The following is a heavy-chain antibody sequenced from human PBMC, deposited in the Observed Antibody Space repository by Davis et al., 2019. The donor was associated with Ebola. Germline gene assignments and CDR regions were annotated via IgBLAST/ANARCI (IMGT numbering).Heavy chain of an antibody. Sequence: SETLSLTCTVSGGSISGYYWSWIRQPPGKGLEWIGEINHSGSTNYNPSLKSRVTISVDTSKNQFSLKLSSVTAADTAVYYCATDTATPGDYYYGMDVWGQGTTVTVSS. V-gene: IGHV4-34*01. CDR1: GGSISGYY. CDR3: ATDTATPGDYYYGMDV. CDR2: INHSGST. D-gene: IGHD5-18*01. J-gene: IGHJ6*02.